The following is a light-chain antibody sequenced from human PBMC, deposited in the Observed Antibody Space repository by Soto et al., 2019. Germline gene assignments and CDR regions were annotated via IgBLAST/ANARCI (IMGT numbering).Light chain of an antibody. CDR3: HEYNTWPWT. CDR2: GAA. V-gene: IGKV3-15*01. J-gene: IGKJ1*01. CDR1: QCLNRN. Sequence: ETVLTQSPATLSVSPGETATLSCTTSQCLNRNLAWYQQKLGQAPRVLIYGAATRAAGIPARFSGSGSGTEFILTISSLQSEDFAVYYCHEYNTWPWTFGPGTKVEIK.